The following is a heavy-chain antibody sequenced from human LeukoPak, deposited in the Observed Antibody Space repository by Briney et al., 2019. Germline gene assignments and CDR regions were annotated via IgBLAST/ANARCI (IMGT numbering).Heavy chain of an antibody. D-gene: IGHD3-9*01. J-gene: IGHJ6*03. CDR2: IIPIFGTA. V-gene: IGHV1-69*13. CDR1: GYTFTSYG. Sequence: GASVKVSCEASGYTFTSYGISWVRQAPGQGLEWMGGIIPIFGTANYAQKFQGRVTITADESTSTAYMELSSLRSEDTAVYYCARGPRGYDILTGYYYYYYMDVWGKGTTVTISS. CDR3: ARGPRGYDILTGYYYYYYMDV.